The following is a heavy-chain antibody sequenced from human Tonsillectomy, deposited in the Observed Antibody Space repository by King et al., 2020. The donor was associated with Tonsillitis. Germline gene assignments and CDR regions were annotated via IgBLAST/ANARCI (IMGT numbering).Heavy chain of an antibody. CDR1: GFTFDDYA. V-gene: IGHV3-9*01. J-gene: IGHJ4*02. CDR3: AKGIEQNYGGNSPLDY. Sequence: VQLVESGGGLVQPGRSLRLSCAASGFTFDDYAMHWVRRGPGKGLEWVSGISWNSGSRGYADSVKGRFTISRDNAKNSLYLQMNSLRAEDTALYYCAKGIEQNYGGNSPLDYWGQGTLVTVPS. CDR2: ISWNSGSR. D-gene: IGHD4-23*01.